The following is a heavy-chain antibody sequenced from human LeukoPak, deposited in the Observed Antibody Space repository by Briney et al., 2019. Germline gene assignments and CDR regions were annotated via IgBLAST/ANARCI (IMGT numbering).Heavy chain of an antibody. D-gene: IGHD3-22*01. Sequence: KPSETLSLTCTVSGGSISSYYWSWIRQPPGKGLEWIGYIYYSGSTNYNPSLKSRVTISVDTSKNQFSLKLSSVTAADTAVYYCARGVYDSSGYYFFDYWGQGTLVTVSS. CDR3: ARGVYDSSGYYFFDY. CDR2: IYYSGST. J-gene: IGHJ4*02. V-gene: IGHV4-59*01. CDR1: GGSISSYY.